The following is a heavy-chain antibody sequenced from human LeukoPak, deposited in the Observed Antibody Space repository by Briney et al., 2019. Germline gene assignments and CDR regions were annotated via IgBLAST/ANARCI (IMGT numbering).Heavy chain of an antibody. CDR2: INPNSGGT. J-gene: IGHJ4*02. CDR1: GYTFTGYY. CDR3: ARGAPYSSSFHFDY. Sequence: ASVKVSCKASGYTFTGYYMHWVRQAPGQGLEWMGWINPNSGGTNYAQKFQGRVTMTRDTSISTAYMELSRLRSEDTAVYYCARGAPYSSSFHFDYWGQGTLVTVSS. V-gene: IGHV1-2*02. D-gene: IGHD6-6*01.